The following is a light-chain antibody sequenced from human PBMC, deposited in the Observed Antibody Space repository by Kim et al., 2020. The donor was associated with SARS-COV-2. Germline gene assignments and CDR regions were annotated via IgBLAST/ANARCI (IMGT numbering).Light chain of an antibody. CDR3: QKYNSYSWT. Sequence: DIQMTQSPSTLSASVGDRVTITCRASQSISSWLAWYQQKPGKAPKLLIYDASSLESGVPSRFSGSGSGTEFTLTISSMQPDDFATYYCQKYNSYSWTFVQGTKVDIK. CDR1: QSISSW. J-gene: IGKJ1*01. CDR2: DAS. V-gene: IGKV1-5*01.